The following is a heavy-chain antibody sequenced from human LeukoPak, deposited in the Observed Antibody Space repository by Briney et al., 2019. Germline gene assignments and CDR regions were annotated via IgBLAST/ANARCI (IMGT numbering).Heavy chain of an antibody. J-gene: IGHJ3*02. CDR1: GFSFRRCS. Sequence: PGGSVRLSCAAYGFSFRRCSMEWVRQAPGKGLEWFSCISNSGSNIYYAASLQRRFTISRDNAKLSLYLQMNSLRAEDTAVYSCATSAPFDIWGRGTMVTVSS. CDR3: ATSAPFDI. CDR2: ISNSGSNI. V-gene: IGHV3-21*01.